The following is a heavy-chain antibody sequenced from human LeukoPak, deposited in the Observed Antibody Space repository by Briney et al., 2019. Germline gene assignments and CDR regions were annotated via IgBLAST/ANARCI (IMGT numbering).Heavy chain of an antibody. Sequence: GRSLRLSCAASGFTFSSYGMHWVRQAPGKGLEWVAVISYDGGNKYYADSVKGRFTISRDNSKNTLYLQMNSLRAEDTAVYYCASGYSYGYGYWGQGTLVTVSS. CDR3: ASGYSYGYGY. V-gene: IGHV3-30*03. J-gene: IGHJ4*02. CDR1: GFTFSSYG. D-gene: IGHD5-18*01. CDR2: ISYDGGNK.